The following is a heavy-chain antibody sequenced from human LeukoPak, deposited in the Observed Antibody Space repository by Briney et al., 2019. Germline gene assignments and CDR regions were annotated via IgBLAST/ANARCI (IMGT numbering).Heavy chain of an antibody. CDR3: AGHVSAAAGGR. Sequence: PSETLSLTCTVSGGSISSYYWSWIRQPAGKGLEWIGRIYTSGSTNYNPSLKSRVTISLDTSKNQFSLKLNSMTAADTAVYYCAGHVSAAAGGRWGQGTLVTVSS. D-gene: IGHD6-13*01. V-gene: IGHV4-4*07. J-gene: IGHJ4*02. CDR1: GGSISSYY. CDR2: IYTSGST.